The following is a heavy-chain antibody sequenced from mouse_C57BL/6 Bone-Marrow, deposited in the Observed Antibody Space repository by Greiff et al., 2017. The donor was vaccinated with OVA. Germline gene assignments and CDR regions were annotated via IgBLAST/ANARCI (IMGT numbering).Heavy chain of an antibody. V-gene: IGHV14-4*01. Sequence: QLKQSGAELVRPGASVKLSCTASGFNIKGDYMHWVKQRPEQGLEWIGWIDPENGDTEYASKFQGKATITADTSSNTAYLQLSRLTSEDTAVYYCTYYYGSSYANWYFDVWGTGTTVTVSS. CDR2: IDPENGDT. J-gene: IGHJ1*03. CDR1: GFNIKGDY. CDR3: TYYYGSSYANWYFDV. D-gene: IGHD1-1*01.